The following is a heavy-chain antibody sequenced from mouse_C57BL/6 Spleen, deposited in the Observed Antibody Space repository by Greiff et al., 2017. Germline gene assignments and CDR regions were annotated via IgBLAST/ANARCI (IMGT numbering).Heavy chain of an antibody. D-gene: IGHD1-2*01. J-gene: IGHJ4*01. CDR3: ARSGTTASMDY. CDR2: INPSTGGT. CDR1: GYSFTGYY. Sequence: VQLQQSGPELVKPGASVKISCKASGYSFTGYYMNWVKQSPEKSLEWIGEINPSTGGTTYNQKFKAKATLPVDKSSSTAYMQLKSLTSEDSAVYYCARSGTTASMDYWGQGTSVTVSS. V-gene: IGHV1-42*01.